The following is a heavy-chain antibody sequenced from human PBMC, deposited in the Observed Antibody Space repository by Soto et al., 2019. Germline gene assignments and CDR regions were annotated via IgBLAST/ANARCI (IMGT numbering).Heavy chain of an antibody. V-gene: IGHV4-59*01. D-gene: IGHD6-6*01. CDR3: ARGWRQLVPNWFDP. CDR2: IYYSGST. CDR1: GGSISSYY. Sequence: SLTLSLTCTVSGGSISSYYWRWIRQPPGKGLEWIGYIYYSGSTNYNPSLKSRVTISVDTSKNQFSLKLSSVTAADTAVYYCARGWRQLVPNWFDPWGQGTLVTVSS. J-gene: IGHJ5*02.